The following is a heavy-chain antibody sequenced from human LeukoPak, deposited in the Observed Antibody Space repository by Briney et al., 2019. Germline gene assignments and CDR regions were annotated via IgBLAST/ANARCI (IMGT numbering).Heavy chain of an antibody. CDR2: ISGSSGST. J-gene: IGHJ4*02. CDR3: AKQGGFGLDVETAMVLWY. CDR1: GFTFSSYA. V-gene: IGHV3-23*01. Sequence: GGSLRLSCAASGFTFSSYAMSWVRQAPGKGLEWVSAISGSSGSTYYADSVKGRFTISRDNSKNTLYLQMNSLRAEDTAVYYCAKQGGFGLDVETAMVLWYGGQGSLVTVSS. D-gene: IGHD5-18*01.